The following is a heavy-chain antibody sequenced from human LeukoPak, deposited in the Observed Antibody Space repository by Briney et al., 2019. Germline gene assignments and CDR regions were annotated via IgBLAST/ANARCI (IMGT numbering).Heavy chain of an antibody. J-gene: IGHJ4*02. CDR2: ISGSGGST. CDR3: AKDQPLDYDYVWGTYVAVDY. Sequence: PGGSLRLSCAASGFTFSSYAMSWVRQAPGKGLEWVSAISGSGGSTYYADSVKGRFTISRDNSKNTLYLQMNSLRAEDTAVYYCAKDQPLDYDYVWGTYVAVDYWGQGTLVTVSS. CDR1: GFTFSSYA. V-gene: IGHV3-23*01. D-gene: IGHD3-16*01.